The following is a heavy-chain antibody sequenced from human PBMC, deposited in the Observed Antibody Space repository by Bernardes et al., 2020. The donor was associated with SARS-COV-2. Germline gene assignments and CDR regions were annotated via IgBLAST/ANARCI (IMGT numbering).Heavy chain of an antibody. D-gene: IGHD4-17*01. V-gene: IGHV1-18*01. CDR1: GYTFSSFG. CDR2: ISAYNGNT. Sequence: ASVKVSCKASGYTFSSFGISWVRQAPGQGLEWMGWISAYNGNTNYEQKLQGRVTMTTDRSTATAYMELRSLRSDDTAVYYCARDNLRYGDLRVGFDYWGQGTLGTVPS. J-gene: IGHJ4*02. CDR3: ARDNLRYGDLRVGFDY.